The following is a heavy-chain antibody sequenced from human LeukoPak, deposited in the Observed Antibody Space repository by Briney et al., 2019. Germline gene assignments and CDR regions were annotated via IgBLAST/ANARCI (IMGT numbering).Heavy chain of an antibody. D-gene: IGHD7-27*01. CDR1: GGSFSGYY. CDR2: INHSGST. Sequence: SETLSLTCAVYGGSFSGYYWSWIRQPPGKGLEWIGEINHSGSTNYNPSLKSRVTISVDTSKNQFSLKLSSVTAADTAVYYCARVRDWGSEVWFDPWGQGTLVTVSS. J-gene: IGHJ5*02. CDR3: ARVRDWGSEVWFDP. V-gene: IGHV4-34*01.